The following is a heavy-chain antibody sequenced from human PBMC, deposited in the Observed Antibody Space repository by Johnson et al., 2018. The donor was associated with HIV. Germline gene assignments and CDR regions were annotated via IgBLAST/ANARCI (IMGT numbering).Heavy chain of an antibody. J-gene: IGHJ3*02. D-gene: IGHD6-13*01. CDR3: ARPQVAAAGWVVGNVESGDDAFDI. Sequence: VQLVESGGGLVQPGGSLRLSCAASGFTVRSNYMSWVRQAPGKGLEWVSLIYSGDTTYYADSVKGRFTISRDNSKNTLYLQINSLRAEDTAVYYCARPQVAAAGWVVGNVESGDDAFDIWGQGTMVTVSS. V-gene: IGHV3-66*01. CDR2: IYSGDTT. CDR1: GFTVRSNY.